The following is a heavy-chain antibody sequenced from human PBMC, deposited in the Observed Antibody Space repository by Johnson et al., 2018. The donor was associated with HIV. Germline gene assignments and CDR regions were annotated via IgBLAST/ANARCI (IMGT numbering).Heavy chain of an antibody. CDR3: ARGMSSGPWAGGDAFDI. J-gene: IGHJ3*02. CDR1: GFTFSSYV. V-gene: IGHV3-7*01. D-gene: IGHD3-22*01. CDR2: IKQDGGEK. Sequence: VQLVESGGGVVQPGRSLRLSCAASGFTFSSYVMHWVRQAPGKGLEWVPGKGLEWVANIKQDGGEKYYVDSVKGRFTISRDNAKNSLYLQMNSLSAEDTAVYYCARGMSSGPWAGGDAFDIWGQGTMVTVSS.